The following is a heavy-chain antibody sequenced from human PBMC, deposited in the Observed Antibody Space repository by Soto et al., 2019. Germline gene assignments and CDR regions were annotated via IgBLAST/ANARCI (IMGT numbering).Heavy chain of an antibody. CDR3: ARSPFDYYGSADFDY. CDR1: GGSISSGDYY. J-gene: IGHJ4*02. Sequence: QVQLQESGPGLVKPSQTLSLTCTVSGGSISSGDYYWSWIRQPPGKDLEWIGYIYYSGSTYYNPSLKSRVTISVDTSKNQFSLKLSSVTAADTAVYYCARSPFDYYGSADFDYWGQGTLVTVSS. D-gene: IGHD3-10*01. CDR2: IYYSGST. V-gene: IGHV4-30-4*01.